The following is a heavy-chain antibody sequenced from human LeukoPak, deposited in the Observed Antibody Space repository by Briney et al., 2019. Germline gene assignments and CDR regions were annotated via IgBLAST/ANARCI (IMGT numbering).Heavy chain of an antibody. Sequence: ASVKVSCKASGYTFTSYGISWVRQAPGQGLEWMGCISAYNGNTYYPQKLQGRVTMTTDTSTSTAYMELRSLGSDDTAVYYCARGDCTNGVCYRLHDYWGQGTLVTVSS. J-gene: IGHJ4*02. CDR3: ARGDCTNGVCYRLHDY. V-gene: IGHV1-18*01. CDR2: ISAYNGNT. D-gene: IGHD2-8*01. CDR1: GYTFTSYG.